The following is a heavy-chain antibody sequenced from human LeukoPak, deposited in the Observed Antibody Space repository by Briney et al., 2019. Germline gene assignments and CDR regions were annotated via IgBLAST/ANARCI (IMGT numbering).Heavy chain of an antibody. Sequence: SETLSLTCAVYGGSFSGYYWSWIRQPPGKGLEWIGEINHSGSTNYNPSLKSRVTISVDTSKNQFSLKLSSVTAADTAVYYCARFEYSSSSGAFDIWGQGTMVTVSS. CDR1: GGSFSGYY. CDR3: ARFEYSSSSGAFDI. J-gene: IGHJ3*02. D-gene: IGHD6-6*01. V-gene: IGHV4-34*01. CDR2: INHSGST.